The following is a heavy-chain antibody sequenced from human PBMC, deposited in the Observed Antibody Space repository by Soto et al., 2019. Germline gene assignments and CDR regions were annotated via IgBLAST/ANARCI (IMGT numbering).Heavy chain of an antibody. D-gene: IGHD6-19*01. J-gene: IGHJ4*02. V-gene: IGHV3-7*01. CDR3: AIGHWLGK. CDR1: GFTFSDYL. CDR2: IKQDGNEK. Sequence: EVQLVDSGGALVQPGESLRLSCAASGFTFSDYLMTWGRQAPGKGLEWVATIKQDGNEKYYVDSVKGRFTISRYNAKNSLYLQLNALRAEDTAVYYCAIGHWLGKWGQGTLVTVSS.